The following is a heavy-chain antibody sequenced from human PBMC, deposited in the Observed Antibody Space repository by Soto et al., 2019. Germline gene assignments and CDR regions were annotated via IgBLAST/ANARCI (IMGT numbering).Heavy chain of an antibody. V-gene: IGHV3-7*01. J-gene: IGHJ4*02. CDR2: ISPDGGEI. Sequence: GGSLRLSCAASGFTFSNIGMSWVRRSPEKGPEWVASISPDGGEIYYVDSVKGRFTISRDNTRNSLYLQMNSLRAEDTAVYYCAKGPRWGQGTLVTVSS. CDR3: AKGPR. CDR1: GFTFSNIG.